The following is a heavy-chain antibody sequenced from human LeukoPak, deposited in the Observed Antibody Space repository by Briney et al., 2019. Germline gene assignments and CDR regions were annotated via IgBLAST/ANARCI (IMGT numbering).Heavy chain of an antibody. Sequence: ASVKVSCKASGYTFTSYGISWVRQATGQGLEWMGWMNPNSGNTGYAQKFQGRVTITRNTSVSTAYMELSSLRSEDTAVYYCARGSYIAARHFDYWGQGTLVTVSS. CDR2: MNPNSGNT. CDR3: ARGSYIAARHFDY. V-gene: IGHV1-8*03. D-gene: IGHD6-6*01. J-gene: IGHJ4*02. CDR1: GYTFTSYG.